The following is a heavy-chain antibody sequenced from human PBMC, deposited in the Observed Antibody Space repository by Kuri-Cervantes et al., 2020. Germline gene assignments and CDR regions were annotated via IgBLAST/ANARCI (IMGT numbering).Heavy chain of an antibody. J-gene: IGHJ6*03. CDR2: INHSGST. D-gene: IGHD1-1*01. CDR1: GGSFSGYY. Sequence: GSLRLSCAVYGGSFSGYYWSWIRQPPGKGLEWIGEINHSGSTNYNPSLKSRVTISVDTSKNQFSLKLSSVTAADTAVYYCARGATDERRYYYYYMDVWGKGTTVTVSS. CDR3: ARGATDERRYYYYYMDV. V-gene: IGHV4-34*01.